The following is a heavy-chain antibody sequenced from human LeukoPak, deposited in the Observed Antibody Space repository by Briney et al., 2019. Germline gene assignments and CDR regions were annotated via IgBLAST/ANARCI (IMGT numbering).Heavy chain of an antibody. CDR3: ATAPPRYYYDSSGYRLLYYFDY. Sequence: GRSLRLSCAASGFTFSDYGMHWVRQAPGKGLEWVALIWYDGRNKHSADSVKGRFTISRDNAKNSLYLQMNSLRAEDTAVYYCATAPPRYYYDSSGYRLLYYFDYWGQGTLVTVSS. J-gene: IGHJ4*02. V-gene: IGHV3-33*03. CDR2: IWYDGRNK. CDR1: GFTFSDYG. D-gene: IGHD3-22*01.